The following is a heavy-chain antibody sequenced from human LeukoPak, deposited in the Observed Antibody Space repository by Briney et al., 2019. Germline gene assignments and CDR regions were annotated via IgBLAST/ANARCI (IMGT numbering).Heavy chain of an antibody. D-gene: IGHD4-23*01. CDR3: AKRSDYGSTGNYFDS. CDR2: ISGRDTNT. CDR1: GFTFSTYG. V-gene: IGHV3-23*01. J-gene: IGHJ4*02. Sequence: GGSLRLSCAASGFTFSTYGMSWVRQAPGKGLEGVSAISGRDTNTYYADSVEGRFTISRDNSKNTLCLQMNSLRAEDTAVYYCAKRSDYGSTGNYFDSWGQGTPVTVSS.